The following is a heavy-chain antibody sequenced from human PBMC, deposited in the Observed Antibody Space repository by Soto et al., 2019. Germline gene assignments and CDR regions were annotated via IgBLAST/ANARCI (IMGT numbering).Heavy chain of an antibody. D-gene: IGHD3-22*01. J-gene: IGHJ4*02. Sequence: QVQLVESGGGVVQPGRSLRLSCAASAFTFRSYAMHWVRQAPGKGLEWVADISHDGTYKYYADSVKGRFTISRDNSKNTLYLQMSSLRPEDTAVYYCARDAIYDGSGYYGSYFDYWGQGSLVTVSS. CDR1: AFTFRSYA. V-gene: IGHV3-30-3*01. CDR3: ARDAIYDGSGYYGSYFDY. CDR2: ISHDGTYK.